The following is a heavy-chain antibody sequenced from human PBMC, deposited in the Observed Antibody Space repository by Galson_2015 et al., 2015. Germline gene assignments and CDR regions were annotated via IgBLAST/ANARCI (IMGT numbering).Heavy chain of an antibody. J-gene: IGHJ4*02. D-gene: IGHD6-19*01. CDR2: IRTYNGNT. V-gene: IGHV1-18*01. CDR3: ARVSVSSGWPGAFDF. CDR1: GYTFTSYS. Sequence: SVKVSCKASGYTFTSYSISWVRQAHGQGLEWMGWIRTYNGNTDYAQKFQGRVTMTTDTSTSTAYMELRSLRSDDTALYYCARVSVSSGWPGAFDFWGQGVLVTVSS.